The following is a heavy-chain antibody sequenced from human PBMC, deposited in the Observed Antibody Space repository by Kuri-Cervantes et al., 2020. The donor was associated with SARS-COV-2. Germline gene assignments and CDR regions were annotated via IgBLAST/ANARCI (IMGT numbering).Heavy chain of an antibody. Sequence: GESLKISCAASGFTFSSYAIHWVRQAPGKGLEWVAIISYDGINKSYADSVKGRFTISRDNSNNTLYLQMHSLRVEDTAVYYCARDRVGVHDYWGQGTLVTVSS. V-gene: IGHV3-30-3*01. CDR3: ARDRVGVHDY. D-gene: IGHD2-21*01. CDR2: ISYDGINK. CDR1: GFTFSSYA. J-gene: IGHJ4*02.